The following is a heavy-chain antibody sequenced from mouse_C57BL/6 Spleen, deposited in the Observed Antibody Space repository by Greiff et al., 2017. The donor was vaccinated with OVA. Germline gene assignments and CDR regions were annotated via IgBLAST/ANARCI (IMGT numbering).Heavy chain of an antibody. CDR3: ARGGDYYDGSSLTYYFDY. CDR2: INPNSGST. CDR1: GYTFTSYW. V-gene: IGHV1-64*01. Sequence: QVQLQQPGAELVKPGASVKLSCKASGYTFTSYWMHWVKQRPGQGLEWIGMINPNSGSTNYNEKFKSKATLTVDKSSSTAYMQLSSLTSEDSAVEYCARGGDYYDGSSLTYYFDYWGQGTTLTVSS. J-gene: IGHJ2*01. D-gene: IGHD1-1*01.